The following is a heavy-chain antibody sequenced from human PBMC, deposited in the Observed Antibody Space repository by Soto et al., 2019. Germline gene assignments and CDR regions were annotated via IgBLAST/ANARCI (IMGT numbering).Heavy chain of an antibody. CDR3: VGGRLANTVTAIIVAPGIFDM. Sequence: VQLVDSGGGLVQPGGSLRLSCAASGVSVSNNYMSWVRQAPGKGLEWISVIYGGGGAYYADSVKGRFTISRDNSKNTLWLKMNSLRAEDTAVYYCVGGRLANTVTAIIVAPGIFDMWGQGTMVTVSS. V-gene: IGHV3-66*01. D-gene: IGHD4-17*01. CDR1: GVSVSNNY. J-gene: IGHJ3*02. CDR2: IYGGGGA.